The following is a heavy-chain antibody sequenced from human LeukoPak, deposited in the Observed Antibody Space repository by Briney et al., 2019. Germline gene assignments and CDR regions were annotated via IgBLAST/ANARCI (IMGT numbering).Heavy chain of an antibody. CDR1: GFTVSSKY. D-gene: IGHD1-26*01. CDR2: IYSGGDT. CDR3: ARRSGEGYFDY. Sequence: GGSLRLSCAVSGFTVSSKYMTWVRQAPGKGLEWLSVIYSGGDTYYADSVQGRFTISRDNSRNTLYLQMNFLRAEDTAVYYCARRSGEGYFDYWGQGTLVTVSS. V-gene: IGHV3-66*01. J-gene: IGHJ4*02.